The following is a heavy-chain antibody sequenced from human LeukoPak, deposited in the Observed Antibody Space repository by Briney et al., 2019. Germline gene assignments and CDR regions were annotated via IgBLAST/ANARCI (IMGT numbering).Heavy chain of an antibody. CDR3: ARDSGYSSGWYFDH. J-gene: IGHJ4*02. CDR1: GFTFSSYA. D-gene: IGHD6-19*01. V-gene: IGHV3-30-3*01. CDR2: ISYDGSNK. Sequence: GRSLRLSCAASGFTFSSYAMHWVRQAPGKGLEWVAVISYDGSNKYYADSVKGRFTISRDNSKNTLYLQMNSLRAEDTAVYYCARDSGYSSGWYFDHWGQGTLVTVSS.